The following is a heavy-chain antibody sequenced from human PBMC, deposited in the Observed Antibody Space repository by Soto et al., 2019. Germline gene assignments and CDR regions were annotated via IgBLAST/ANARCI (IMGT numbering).Heavy chain of an antibody. D-gene: IGHD4-4*01. J-gene: IGHJ6*01. Sequence: SETQSLTCTVSKGTVRSGDYFWSWIRQPPGKGLEWIGNMYYSGSTNNNSSLKSRVTISVDTSKNQFSLKLRSVTAADTAVYYCARDRPVHPSYHSYGMDVWGQGITVTVSS. CDR3: ARDRPVHPSYHSYGMDV. V-gene: IGHV4-61*08. CDR2: MYYSGST. CDR1: KGTVRSGDYF.